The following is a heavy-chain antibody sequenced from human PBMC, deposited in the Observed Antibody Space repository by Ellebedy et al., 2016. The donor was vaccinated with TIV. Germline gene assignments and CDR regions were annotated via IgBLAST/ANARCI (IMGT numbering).Heavy chain of an antibody. CDR1: GFTFSRYD. D-gene: IGHD6-19*01. V-gene: IGHV3-13*01. CDR2: IGTAGDT. Sequence: GESLKISXAASGFTFSRYDMHWVRQATGKGLEWVSSIGTAGDTYYPGSVKGRFTISRENDKNSFYLQMNSLRAGDTAVYYCVTSGGSSGWDAIADWGQGTLVTVS. CDR3: VTSGGSSGWDAIAD. J-gene: IGHJ4*02.